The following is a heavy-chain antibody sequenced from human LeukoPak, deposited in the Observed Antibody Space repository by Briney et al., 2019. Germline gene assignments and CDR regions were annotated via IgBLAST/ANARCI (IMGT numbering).Heavy chain of an antibody. D-gene: IGHD6-13*01. Sequence: GGSLRLSCAASGFTFSSYGMHWVRQAPGKGPEWVAFIRYDGNNKYYADSVKGRFTISRDNSKNTLYLQMNSLRAEDTAVYYCAKDGSSWSLDYWGQGTLVTVSS. CDR1: GFTFSSYG. CDR2: IRYDGNNK. V-gene: IGHV3-30*02. J-gene: IGHJ4*02. CDR3: AKDGSSWSLDY.